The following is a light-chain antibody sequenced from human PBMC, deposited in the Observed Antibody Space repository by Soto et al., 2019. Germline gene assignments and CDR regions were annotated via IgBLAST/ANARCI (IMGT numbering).Light chain of an antibody. Sequence: QTVVTQSPSASASLGASVKLTCTLSSGHSSYAIAWHQQQPEKGPRYLMKLNSDGSHNKGDGIPDRFSGSSSGAERYLTISSLQSDDEADYYCQTCGTGIRVFGGGTKVTVL. CDR3: QTCGTGIRV. V-gene: IGLV4-69*01. CDR2: LNSDGSH. CDR1: SGHSSYA. J-gene: IGLJ2*01.